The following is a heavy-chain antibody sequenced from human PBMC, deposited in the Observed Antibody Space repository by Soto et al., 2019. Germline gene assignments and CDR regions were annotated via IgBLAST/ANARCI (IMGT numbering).Heavy chain of an antibody. V-gene: IGHV4-30-2*01. Sequence: ASETLSLTCAVSGGSISSGGYPWSWIRQPPGKGLEWIGYIHRSGSTYYNPSLKSRVTISVDRSKNQFSLKLSSVTAADTAVYYCARTVDTAMFFYFDYWGQGALVTVSS. D-gene: IGHD5-18*01. CDR1: GGSISSGGYP. CDR2: IHRSGST. J-gene: IGHJ4*02. CDR3: ARTVDTAMFFYFDY.